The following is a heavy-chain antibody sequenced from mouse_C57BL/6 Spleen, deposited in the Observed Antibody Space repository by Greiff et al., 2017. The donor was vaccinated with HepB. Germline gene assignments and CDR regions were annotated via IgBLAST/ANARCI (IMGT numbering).Heavy chain of an antibody. V-gene: IGHV2-6*01. CDR3: ASGGFAY. J-gene: IGHJ3*01. CDR2: ICGVGST. CDR1: GFSLTSFG. Sequence: QVQLKESGPGLVAPSQSLSITCTASGFSLTSFGVDWVRQSPGKGLEWLGVICGVGSTNHNSALKPRLSISKDNSKSQVFLKMNSLQTDDTARYYCASGGFAYWGQGTLVTVSA.